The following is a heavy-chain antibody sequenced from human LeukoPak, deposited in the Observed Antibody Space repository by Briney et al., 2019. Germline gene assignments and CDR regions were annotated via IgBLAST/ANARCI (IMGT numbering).Heavy chain of an antibody. V-gene: IGHV1-18*01. CDR3: ARAPMIVVVSPDY. Sequence: GESLKISCKGSGYTFTSYGISWVRQAPGQGLEWMGWISAYNGNTNYAQKLQGRVTMTTDTSTSTAYMELRSLRSDDTAVYYCARAPMIVVVSPDYWGQGTLVTVSS. D-gene: IGHD3-22*01. CDR2: ISAYNGNT. CDR1: GYTFTSYG. J-gene: IGHJ4*02.